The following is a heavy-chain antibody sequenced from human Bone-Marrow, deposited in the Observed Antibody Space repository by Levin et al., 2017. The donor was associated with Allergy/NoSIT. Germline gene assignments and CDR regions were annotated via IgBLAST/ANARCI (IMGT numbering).Heavy chain of an antibody. CDR2: IYSGGNT. CDR1: GFTVRSNY. CDR3: ARGFEWVDS. Sequence: PGGSLRLSCAASGFTVRSNYMNWVRQARGKGLEWISIIYSGGNTYYADSVKGRFTISRDNSKNTLYLQMNSLRAEDTAVYYCARGFEWVDSWGQGTLVTVSS. J-gene: IGHJ4*02. V-gene: IGHV3-53*01. D-gene: IGHD3-3*01.